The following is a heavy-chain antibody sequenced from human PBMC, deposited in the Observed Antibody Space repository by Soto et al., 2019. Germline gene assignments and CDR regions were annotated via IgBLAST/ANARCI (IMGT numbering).Heavy chain of an antibody. J-gene: IGHJ4*02. CDR1: GGSISSSSYY. CDR3: ARRKMYYDFWSGSQSHFDY. D-gene: IGHD3-3*01. V-gene: IGHV4-39*01. Sequence: SETLSLTCTVSGGSISSSSYYWGWIRQPPGKGLEWIGSIYYSGSTYYNPSLKSRVTISVDTSKNQFSLKLSSLTAADTAVYYCARRKMYYDFWSGSQSHFDYWGQGTLVTVSS. CDR2: IYYSGST.